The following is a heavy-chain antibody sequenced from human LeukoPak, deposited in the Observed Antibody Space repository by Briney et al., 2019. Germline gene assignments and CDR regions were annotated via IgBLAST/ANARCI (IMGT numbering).Heavy chain of an antibody. Sequence: GGSLRLSCAASGFTVSSNYMSWVRQAPGKGLEWVSVIYSGGSTYYADSVRGRFTISRDNSKNTLYLQMNSLRAEDTAVYYCARDSSSWYDYWGQGTLVTVSS. V-gene: IGHV3-66*01. CDR2: IYSGGST. D-gene: IGHD6-13*01. CDR3: ARDSSSWYDY. J-gene: IGHJ4*02. CDR1: GFTVSSNY.